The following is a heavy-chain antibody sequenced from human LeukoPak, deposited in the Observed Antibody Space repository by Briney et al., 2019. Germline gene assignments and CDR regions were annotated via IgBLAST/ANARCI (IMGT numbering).Heavy chain of an antibody. D-gene: IGHD2-15*01. CDR3: AREIAELDWFDP. Sequence: VASVKVSCKASGYTFTSYGISWVRQAPGQGLGWMGWISAYNGNTNYAQKLQGRVTMTTDTSTSTAYMELRSLRSDDTAVYHCAREIAELDWFDPWGQGTLVTVSS. CDR1: GYTFTSYG. J-gene: IGHJ5*02. CDR2: ISAYNGNT. V-gene: IGHV1-18*01.